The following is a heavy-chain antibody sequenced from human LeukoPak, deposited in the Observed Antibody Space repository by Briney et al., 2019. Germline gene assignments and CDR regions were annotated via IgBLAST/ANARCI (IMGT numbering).Heavy chain of an antibody. CDR3: ARGHKGYSYGYYYYYMDV. J-gene: IGHJ6*03. CDR2: IRRDGSVT. V-gene: IGHV3-7*01. D-gene: IGHD5-18*01. Sequence: GGSLRLSCVASGFSFSSYWMTWVRRAPGKGLEWVANIRRDGSVTHYLDSVKGRFTVSRDNAKNSLYLQMDRLRAEDTAVYYCARGHKGYSYGYYYYYMDVWGKGTTVTVSS. CDR1: GFSFSSYW.